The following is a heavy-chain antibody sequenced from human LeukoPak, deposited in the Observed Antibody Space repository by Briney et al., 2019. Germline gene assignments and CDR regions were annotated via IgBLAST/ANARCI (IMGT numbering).Heavy chain of an antibody. CDR1: GFTFSSYG. D-gene: IGHD5-24*01. J-gene: IGHJ4*02. Sequence: GGSLRLSCAASGFTFSSYGMHWVRQAPGKGLEWVAVISYDGSNKYYADSVKGRFTISRDNSKNTLYLQMNSLRAEDTAVCYCAKDQEMATYFDYWGQGTLVTVSS. V-gene: IGHV3-30*18. CDR3: AKDQEMATYFDY. CDR2: ISYDGSNK.